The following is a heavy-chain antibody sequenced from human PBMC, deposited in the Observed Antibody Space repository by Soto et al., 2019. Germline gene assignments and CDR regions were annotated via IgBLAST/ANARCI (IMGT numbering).Heavy chain of an antibody. D-gene: IGHD6-6*01. CDR1: CGSIRRGGYY. J-gene: IGHJ6*02. Sequence: PSETLSLTCTVSCGSIRRGGYYWTWIRQHPGKGLEWIGYNYYSGITYYNPSLKSRVTISLDTSKNQFSLKLSSVTAADTAVYYCARGSSIAGLYYGMDVWGQGTTVTVSS. V-gene: IGHV4-31*03. CDR3: ARGSSIAGLYYGMDV. CDR2: NYYSGIT.